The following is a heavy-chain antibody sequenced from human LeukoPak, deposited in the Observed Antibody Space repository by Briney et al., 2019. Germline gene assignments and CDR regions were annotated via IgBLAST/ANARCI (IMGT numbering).Heavy chain of an antibody. J-gene: IGHJ4*02. V-gene: IGHV3-21*04. Sequence: PGGSLRLSCAASGFIFSTYSMTWVRQAPGKGLEWVSSMSSGGTYIYYADSVRGRFTISRDNAKNSLSLVMNSLRAEDTAVYYCASIPYYYDSSGYYAFDYWGQGTLVTVSS. D-gene: IGHD3-22*01. CDR3: ASIPYYYDSSGYYAFDY. CDR1: GFIFSTYS. CDR2: MSSGGTYI.